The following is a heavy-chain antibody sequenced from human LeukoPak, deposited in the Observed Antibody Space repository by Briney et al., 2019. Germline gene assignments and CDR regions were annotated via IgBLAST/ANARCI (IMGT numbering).Heavy chain of an antibody. Sequence: GGSLRLSCAASGFTFSSYAMSWVRQAPGKGLEWVAFVRYDGSNKYYADSVKGRFTISRDNSKNTLYLQMDSLRAEDTAVYYCAKFPSTYSPSFDYWGQGTLVTVSS. CDR2: VRYDGSNK. V-gene: IGHV3-30*02. CDR1: GFTFSSYA. J-gene: IGHJ4*02. D-gene: IGHD3-16*01. CDR3: AKFPSTYSPSFDY.